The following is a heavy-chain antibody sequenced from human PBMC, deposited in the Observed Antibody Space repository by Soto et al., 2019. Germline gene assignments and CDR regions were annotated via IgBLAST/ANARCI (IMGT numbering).Heavy chain of an antibody. CDR2: IVVGSGNT. Sequence: ASVKVSCKASGFTFTSSAVQWVRQARGQRLEWIGWIVVGSGNTNYAQKFQERVTITRDMSTSTAYMELSSLRSEDTAVYYCAAVLRRDGYKGYYFDYWGQGTLVTVS. D-gene: IGHD5-12*01. V-gene: IGHV1-58*01. CDR3: AAVLRRDGYKGYYFDY. J-gene: IGHJ4*02. CDR1: GFTFTSSA.